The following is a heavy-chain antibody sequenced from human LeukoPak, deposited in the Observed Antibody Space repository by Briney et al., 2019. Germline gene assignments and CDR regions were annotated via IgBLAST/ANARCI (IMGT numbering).Heavy chain of an antibody. D-gene: IGHD1-1*01. CDR2: ISSSSSYI. CDR3: ARELNGAFDP. J-gene: IGHJ5*02. V-gene: IGHV3-21*01. CDR1: GFTFSSYS. Sequence: GGSLRLSCAASGFTFSSYSMNWVRQAPGKGLEWVSSISSSSSYIYYADSVKGRFTISRDNAKNSLYLQMISLRAEDTAVYYCARELNGAFDPWGQGTLVTVSS.